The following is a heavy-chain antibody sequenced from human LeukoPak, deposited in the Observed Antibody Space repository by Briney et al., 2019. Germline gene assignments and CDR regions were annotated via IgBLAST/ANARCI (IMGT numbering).Heavy chain of an antibody. CDR2: ISDSGGST. Sequence: GGSLRLSCAASGFSFSSYAMNWVRQAPGKGLEWVSVISDSGGSTYYADSVKDRFTISRDNSKNTLYLQMNSLRAEDTAMYYCAKAHAGGSGSFLRPLDVWGQGTTVTVSS. D-gene: IGHD3-10*01. V-gene: IGHV3-23*01. J-gene: IGHJ6*02. CDR1: GFSFSSYA. CDR3: AKAHAGGSGSFLRPLDV.